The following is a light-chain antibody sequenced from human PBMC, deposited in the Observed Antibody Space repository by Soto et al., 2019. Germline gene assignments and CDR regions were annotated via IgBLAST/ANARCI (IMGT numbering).Light chain of an antibody. CDR1: SSNIGAPYD. J-gene: IGLJ1*01. Sequence: QSVLTQPPSVSGAPGQGVTISCAGSSSNIGAPYDVHWYQHLPGTAPKLLLYGGNNRPSGVPDRFSGSRSGTSASLAITGLQAEDEADYYCQFYDISVNNEVFGTGTKVTVL. V-gene: IGLV1-40*01. CDR3: QFYDISVNNEV. CDR2: GGN.